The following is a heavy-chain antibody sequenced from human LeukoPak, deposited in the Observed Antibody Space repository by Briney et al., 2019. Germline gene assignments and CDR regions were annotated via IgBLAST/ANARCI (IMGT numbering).Heavy chain of an antibody. CDR3: ARESGSSGWYEGFDY. Sequence: GGSLRLSCAASGFTFTTYSMNRVRQAPGKGLEWVSSIGGSGSSIYYADSVRGRFTISRDNAKNSLYLQMNSLRAEDTAVYYCARESGSSGWYEGFDYWGQGTLVTVSS. CDR2: IGGSGSSI. J-gene: IGHJ4*02. D-gene: IGHD6-19*01. CDR1: GFTFTTYS. V-gene: IGHV3-21*01.